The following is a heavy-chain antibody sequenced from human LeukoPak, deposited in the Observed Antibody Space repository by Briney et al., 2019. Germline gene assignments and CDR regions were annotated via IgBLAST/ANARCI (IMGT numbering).Heavy chain of an antibody. V-gene: IGHV3-21*01. CDR1: GFTVSSNY. Sequence: GGSLRLSCAASGFTVSSNYMSWVRQAPGKGLEWVSSISSSSSYIYYADSVKGRFTISRDNAKNSLYLQMNSLRAEDTAVYYCARDLATRKPDYWGQGTLVTVSS. D-gene: IGHD2-15*01. CDR2: ISSSSSYI. CDR3: ARDLATRKPDY. J-gene: IGHJ4*02.